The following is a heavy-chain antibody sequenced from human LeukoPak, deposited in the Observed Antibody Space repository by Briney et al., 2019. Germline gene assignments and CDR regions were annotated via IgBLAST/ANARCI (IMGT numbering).Heavy chain of an antibody. V-gene: IGHV3-33*01. D-gene: IGHD4-17*01. CDR1: GFTFSSYG. Sequence: PGGSLRLSCAASGFTFSSYGMHWVRQAPGKGLEWVAVIWYDGSNKYYADSVKGRFTISRDNSKNTLYLQMNSLRAEDTAVYYCARARATVDALDIWGQGTMVTVSS. CDR2: IWYDGSNK. J-gene: IGHJ3*02. CDR3: ARARATVDALDI.